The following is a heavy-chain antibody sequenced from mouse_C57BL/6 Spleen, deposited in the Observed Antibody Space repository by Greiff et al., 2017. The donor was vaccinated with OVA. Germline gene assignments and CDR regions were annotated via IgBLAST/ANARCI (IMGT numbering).Heavy chain of an antibody. D-gene: IGHD1-1*01. CDR1: GYTFTSYW. Sequence: VQLQQSGAELVKPGASVKMSCKASGYTFTSYWITWVKQRPGQGLEWIGDIYPGSGSTNYNEKFKSKATLTVDTSSSPAYMQLSSLTSEDSAVYDCARGGTVVDAMDDWGQGTSVTVSS. CDR3: ARGGTVVDAMDD. V-gene: IGHV1-55*01. CDR2: IYPGSGST. J-gene: IGHJ4*01.